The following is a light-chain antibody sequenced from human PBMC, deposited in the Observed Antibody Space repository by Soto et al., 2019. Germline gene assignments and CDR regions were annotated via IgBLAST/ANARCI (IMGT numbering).Light chain of an antibody. Sequence: DIQMTQSPSTLSASVGDRVTITCRASQSVGGWLAWYQQKPGKAPELLIYSASTVETGVPSRFSGSGSGTEFTLTISSLRPDDFATYYCQQYESYPLTFGGGTKV. V-gene: IGKV1-5*03. J-gene: IGKJ4*01. CDR1: QSVGGW. CDR3: QQYESYPLT. CDR2: SAS.